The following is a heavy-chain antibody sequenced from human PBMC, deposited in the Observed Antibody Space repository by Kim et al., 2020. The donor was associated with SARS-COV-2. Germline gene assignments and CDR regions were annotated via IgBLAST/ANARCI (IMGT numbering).Heavy chain of an antibody. CDR1: GFTFSSYS. V-gene: IGHV3-48*02. Sequence: GGSLRLSCAASGFTFSSYSMNWVRQAPGKGLEWVSYISSSSSTIYYADSVKGRFTISRDNAKNSLYLQMNSLRDEDTAVYYCARDTKSIWTGDYYGMDVWGQGTTVTVSS. J-gene: IGHJ6*02. CDR2: ISSSSSTI. D-gene: IGHD2-8*01. CDR3: ARDTKSIWTGDYYGMDV.